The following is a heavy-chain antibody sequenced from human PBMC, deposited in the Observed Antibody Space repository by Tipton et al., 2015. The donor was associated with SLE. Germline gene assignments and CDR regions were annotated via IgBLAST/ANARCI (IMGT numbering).Heavy chain of an antibody. CDR1: GFIFSDFY. CDR2: ISGSGGTI. V-gene: IGHV3-11*04. CDR3: AREAGTSTWSPVDP. J-gene: IGHJ5*02. D-gene: IGHD6-13*01. Sequence: GSLRLSCAASGFIFSDFYMSWIRQAPGKGLEWISYISGSGGTIYYADSVKGRFTISRDNAKNTLYVQMHSLSAEDTAVYYCAREAGTSTWSPVDPWGQGTLVTVSS.